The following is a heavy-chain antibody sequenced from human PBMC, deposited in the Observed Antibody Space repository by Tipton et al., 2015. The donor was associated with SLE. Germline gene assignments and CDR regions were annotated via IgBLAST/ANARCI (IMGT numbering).Heavy chain of an antibody. V-gene: IGHV3-33*06. CDR3: AKDRQYIAAVPPTGYMDV. J-gene: IGHJ6*03. CDR2: IWYDGSNK. CDR1: GFTFSSYG. D-gene: IGHD6-25*01. Sequence: SLRLSCAASGFTFSSYGMHWVRQAPGKGLERVAVIWYDGSNKYYADSVKGRFTISRDNSKNTLYLQMNSLRAEDTAVYYCAKDRQYIAAVPPTGYMDVWGKGTTVTVSS.